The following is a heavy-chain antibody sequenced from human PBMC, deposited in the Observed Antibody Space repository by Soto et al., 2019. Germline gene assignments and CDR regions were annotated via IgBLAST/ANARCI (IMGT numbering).Heavy chain of an antibody. CDR1: GYSFTGYY. CDR3: VREGGTLGFDYDFLSGYYNVHHYYGIDV. D-gene: IGHD3-3*01. J-gene: IGHJ6*02. Sequence: ASVKVSCKDSGYSFTGYYIQWLRQAPGQGPEWMGWINPNTGDTNYAQQFQGWVTMTRDTSISTAYMELSRLKSDDTAVFYCVREGGTLGFDYDFLSGYYNVHHYYGIDVWGQGTTVTVSS. V-gene: IGHV1-2*04. CDR2: INPNTGDT.